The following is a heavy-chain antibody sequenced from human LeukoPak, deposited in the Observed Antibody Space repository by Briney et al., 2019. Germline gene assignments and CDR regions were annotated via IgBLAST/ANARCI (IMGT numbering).Heavy chain of an antibody. CDR2: INPNSGGT. Sequence: ASVKVSCKASGYTFTGYYMHWVRPAPGQGLEWMGWINPNSGGTNYAQKFQGRVTMTRDTSISTAYMELSRLRSDDTAVYYCASGRPPRIAARRGDFDYWGQGTLVTVSS. D-gene: IGHD6-6*01. CDR3: ASGRPPRIAARRGDFDY. CDR1: GYTFTGYY. V-gene: IGHV1-2*02. J-gene: IGHJ4*02.